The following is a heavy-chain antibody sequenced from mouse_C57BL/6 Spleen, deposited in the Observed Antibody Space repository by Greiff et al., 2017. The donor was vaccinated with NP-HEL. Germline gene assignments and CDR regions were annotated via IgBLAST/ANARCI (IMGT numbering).Heavy chain of an antibody. D-gene: IGHD2-1*01. V-gene: IGHV5-16*01. J-gene: IGHJ1*03. CDR2: INYDGSST. Sequence: EVKVVESEGGLVQPGRSMKLSCTASGFTFSDYYMAWVRQVPEKGLEWVANINYDGSSTYYLDSLKSRFIISRDNAKNILYLQMSSLKSEDTATYYCARGEGNYWYFDVWGTGTTVTVSS. CDR3: ARGEGNYWYFDV. CDR1: GFTFSDYY.